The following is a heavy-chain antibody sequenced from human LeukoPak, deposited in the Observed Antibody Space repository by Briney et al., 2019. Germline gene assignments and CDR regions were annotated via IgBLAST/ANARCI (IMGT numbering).Heavy chain of an antibody. D-gene: IGHD3-22*01. CDR3: AKDIGPLTYHYDTSGYSGAFDY. J-gene: IGHJ4*02. CDR1: GFTFSSYS. Sequence: GGSLRLSCAASGFTFSSYSRNWVRQAPGKGLEWVSDISSSSSTIYYADSVKGRFTISRDNAKNSLYLQMNSLRAEDTAFYYCAKDIGPLTYHYDTSGYSGAFDYWGQGTLVTVSS. CDR2: ISSSSSTI. V-gene: IGHV3-48*04.